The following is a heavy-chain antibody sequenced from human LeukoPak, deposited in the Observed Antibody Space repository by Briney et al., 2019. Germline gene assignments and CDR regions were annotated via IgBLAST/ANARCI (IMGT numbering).Heavy chain of an antibody. Sequence: GGSLRLSCAASGFTFDDYAMHWVRQAPGKGLEWVSGISWNSGSIGYADSVKGRFTISRDNAKNSLYLQMNSLRAEDTAVYYCARVTVAGSGYYYGMDVWGQGTTVTVSS. CDR1: GFTFDDYA. J-gene: IGHJ6*02. D-gene: IGHD6-19*01. CDR2: ISWNSGSI. CDR3: ARVTVAGSGYYYGMDV. V-gene: IGHV3-9*01.